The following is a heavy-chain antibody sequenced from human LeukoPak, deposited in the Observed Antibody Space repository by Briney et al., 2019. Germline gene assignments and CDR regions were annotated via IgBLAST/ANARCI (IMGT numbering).Heavy chain of an antibody. CDR3: TLTYDILTGYSDYGMDV. CDR2: IKSKTDGGTT. CDR1: GFTFSNAW. Sequence: GGSLRLSCAASGFTFSNAWMSWVRQAPGKGLEWVGRIKSKTDGGTTDYAAPVKGRFTISRDDSKNTLYLQMNSLKTEDTAVYYCTLTYDILTGYSDYGMDVWGQGTTVTVSS. D-gene: IGHD3-9*01. V-gene: IGHV3-15*01. J-gene: IGHJ6*02.